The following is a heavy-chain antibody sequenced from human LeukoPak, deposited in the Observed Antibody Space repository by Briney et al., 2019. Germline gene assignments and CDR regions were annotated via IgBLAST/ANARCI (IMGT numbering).Heavy chain of an antibody. J-gene: IGHJ4*02. Sequence: GGSLRLSCATSGFTFSRYGMHWVRQAPGKGLEWVSYISGSGSSISYADSARGRFTISRDNAKNSLYLQMNSLRVEDTAVYYCASGRGFTVAKTIYDYWGQGTLVTVSS. CDR3: ASGRGFTVAKTIYDY. D-gene: IGHD4-17*01. V-gene: IGHV3-48*03. CDR1: GFTFSRYG. CDR2: ISGSGSSI.